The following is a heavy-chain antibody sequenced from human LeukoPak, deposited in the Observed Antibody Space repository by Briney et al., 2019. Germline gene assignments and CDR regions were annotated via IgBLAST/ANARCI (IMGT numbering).Heavy chain of an antibody. Sequence: SVKVSCKASGGTFSSFALSWVRQAPGQGLEWMGGINPLFGAANYAQKFQGRVTITADKSTSTAYMELSSLRSEDTAVYYCARGDGSPQWGQGTLVTVSS. J-gene: IGHJ4*02. CDR2: INPLFGAA. CDR1: GGTFSSFA. V-gene: IGHV1-69*06. D-gene: IGHD1-26*01. CDR3: ARGDGSPQ.